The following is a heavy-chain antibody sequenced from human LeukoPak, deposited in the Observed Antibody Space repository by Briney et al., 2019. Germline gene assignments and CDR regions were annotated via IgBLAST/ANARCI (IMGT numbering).Heavy chain of an antibody. D-gene: IGHD5-18*01. CDR3: AREGSDTAMGFDY. J-gene: IGHJ4*02. CDR1: GGSISSGGYY. V-gene: IGHV4-31*03. Sequence: PSETLSLTCTVSGGSISSGGYYWSWIRQHPGKGLEWIGYIYYSGSTYYNPSLKSRVTIPVDTSKNQFSLKLSSVTAADTAVYYCAREGSDTAMGFDYWGQGTLVTVSS. CDR2: IYYSGST.